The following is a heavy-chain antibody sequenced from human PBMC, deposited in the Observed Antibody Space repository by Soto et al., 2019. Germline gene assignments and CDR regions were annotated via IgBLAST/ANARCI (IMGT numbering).Heavy chain of an antibody. V-gene: IGHV3-23*01. CDR2: ISGSGGST. Sequence: GGSLRLSCAASGFTFSSYAMSWVRQAPGKGLEWVSAISGSGGSTFYADSVKGRFTISRDNSKNTLYLQMNSLRAEDTAVYYCAKETTVTTFYYYYGMDVWGQGTTVTVSS. J-gene: IGHJ6*02. D-gene: IGHD4-17*01. CDR3: AKETTVTTFYYYYGMDV. CDR1: GFTFSSYA.